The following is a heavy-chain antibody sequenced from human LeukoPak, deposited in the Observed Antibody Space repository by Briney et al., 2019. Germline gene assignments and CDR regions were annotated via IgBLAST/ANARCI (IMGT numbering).Heavy chain of an antibody. Sequence: PGGSLDPPFAAPGLPLSNYSRSWLRQAPGKGLEWVSYISNISSTTHHPDSVKGRFTISRDNAKMSLYLKMNSLRAEDTAVYYSARDTINTDFDYWGQGTLVTVSS. J-gene: IGHJ4*02. CDR2: ISNISSTT. V-gene: IGHV3-11*04. D-gene: IGHD5-18*01. CDR1: GLPLSNYS. CDR3: ARDTINTDFDY.